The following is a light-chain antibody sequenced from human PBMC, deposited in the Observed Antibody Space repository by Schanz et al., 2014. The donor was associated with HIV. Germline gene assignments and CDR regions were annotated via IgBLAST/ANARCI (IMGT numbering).Light chain of an antibody. CDR3: SSYAGNNNGV. J-gene: IGLJ3*02. CDR1: SSDVGGYNY. V-gene: IGLV2-8*01. CDR2: EVT. Sequence: QSALTQPPSASGSPGQSVTISCTGTSSDVGGYNYVSWYQQHPGKAPKLMIYEVTKRPSGVPDRFSGSKSGNTASLTVSGLQAEDEADYYCSSYAGNNNGVFGGGTKVPS.